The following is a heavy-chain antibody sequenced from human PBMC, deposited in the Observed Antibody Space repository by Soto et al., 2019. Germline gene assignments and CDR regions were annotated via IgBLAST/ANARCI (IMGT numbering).Heavy chain of an antibody. CDR3: AKVDNWNDRRNYYYGGMDV. D-gene: IGHD1-20*01. J-gene: IGHJ6*02. CDR1: GFTFRSYA. CDR2: ISSSGGST. V-gene: IGHV3-23*01. Sequence: EVQLLESGGGLVQPGGSLGLSCAASGFTFRSYALSWVRQAPGKGLEWVSAISSSGGSTYYADSVKGRFTISRDNSKNPLYLQMNSLRAEDTAVYYCAKVDNWNDRRNYYYGGMDVWGQGTTVTVSS.